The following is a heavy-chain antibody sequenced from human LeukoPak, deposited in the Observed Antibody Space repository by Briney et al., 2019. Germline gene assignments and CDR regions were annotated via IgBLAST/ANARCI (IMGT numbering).Heavy chain of an antibody. V-gene: IGHV4-59*08. D-gene: IGHD2-21*01. CDR3: ARHEFASPFDS. CDR1: GGSITNYY. Sequence: SETLSLTCTVSGGSITNYYWSWIRQPPGKGLEWITYIYQTGNTDYNPSLKSRVTISLDTSKTQFSLQLSSVTAADTAVYYCARHEFASPFDSWGQGTLVTVSS. CDR2: IYQTGNT. J-gene: IGHJ4*02.